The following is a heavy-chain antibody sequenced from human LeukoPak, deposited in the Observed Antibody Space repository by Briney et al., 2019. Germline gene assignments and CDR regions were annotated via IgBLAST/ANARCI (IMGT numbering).Heavy chain of an antibody. Sequence: SETLSLTCTVSSGSISTYYWSWIRQSPGKGLEWMGYIFHSGSTTYNPSLSSRLTISVDTSKNQFSLELRSVTAADTAVYYCARDLMVRGVMPYYFDYWGQGTLVTVSS. J-gene: IGHJ4*02. D-gene: IGHD3-10*01. CDR1: SGSISTYY. CDR3: ARDLMVRGVMPYYFDY. V-gene: IGHV4-59*12. CDR2: IFHSGST.